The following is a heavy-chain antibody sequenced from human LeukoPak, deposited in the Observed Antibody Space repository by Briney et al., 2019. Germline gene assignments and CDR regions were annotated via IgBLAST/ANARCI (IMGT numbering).Heavy chain of an antibody. CDR3: ARASNGKGDY. CDR1: GFTFSSYW. D-gene: IGHD1-1*01. Sequence: GGSLRLSCVASGFTFSSYWIHWVRQAPGKGLVWVSRINHDGSATNYADSVKGRFTISRDNARNTLYLQMNSLRAEDTAVYYCARASNGKGDYWGQGTLVTVSS. V-gene: IGHV3-74*01. CDR2: INHDGSAT. J-gene: IGHJ4*02.